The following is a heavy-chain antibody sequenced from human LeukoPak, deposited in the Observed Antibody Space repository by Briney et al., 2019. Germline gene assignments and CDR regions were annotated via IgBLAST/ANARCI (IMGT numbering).Heavy chain of an antibody. Sequence: ASVKVSCKASGYTFPSYGISWVRQAPGQGLECMGWISAYNGNTNYAQKLQGRVTMTTDTSTSTAYMELRSLRSDDTAVYYCARDRGPRAIYYYYGMDLWGQGTTVTVSS. V-gene: IGHV1-18*01. CDR2: ISAYNGNT. CDR3: ARDRGPRAIYYYYGMDL. J-gene: IGHJ6*02. CDR1: GYTFPSYG. D-gene: IGHD6-6*01.